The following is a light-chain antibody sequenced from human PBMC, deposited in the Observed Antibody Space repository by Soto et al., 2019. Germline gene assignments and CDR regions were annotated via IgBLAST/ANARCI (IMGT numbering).Light chain of an antibody. CDR2: AAS. CDR1: QGISSY. J-gene: IGKJ1*01. CDR3: QQYYSYPRT. Sequence: IRMTQSPSSFSASTGDRVTITCRASQGISSYLAWYQQKPGQAPKLLIYAASTLQSGVPSRFSGSGSGTDFTLTISCLQSEDFATYYCQQYYSYPRTFGQGTKVDIK. V-gene: IGKV1-8*01.